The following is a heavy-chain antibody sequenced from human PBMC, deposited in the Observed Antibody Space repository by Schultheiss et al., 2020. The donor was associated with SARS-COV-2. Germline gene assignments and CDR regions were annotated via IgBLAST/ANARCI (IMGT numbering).Heavy chain of an antibody. D-gene: IGHD1-26*01. CDR2: ISSNGGST. Sequence: GGSLRLSRSASGFIFSSYVIHWVRQAPGKGLEYVSGISSNGGSTYYADSVKGRFTISRDNSKNTLYLQMNSLRAEDTAVYYCARSEWELGAFDIWGQGTMVTVSS. J-gene: IGHJ3*02. V-gene: IGHV3-64*04. CDR1: GFIFSSYV. CDR3: ARSEWELGAFDI.